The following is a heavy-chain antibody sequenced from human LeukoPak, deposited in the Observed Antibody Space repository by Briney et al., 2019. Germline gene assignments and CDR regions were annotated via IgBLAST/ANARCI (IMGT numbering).Heavy chain of an antibody. J-gene: IGHJ4*02. CDR2: ISYDGSNK. D-gene: IGHD3-10*01. V-gene: IGHV3-30-3*01. CDR3: ASSGY. Sequence: PGRSLRLSCAASGFTFSSYAMHWVRQAPGKGLEWVAVISYDGSNKYYADSVKGRFTISRDNSKNTLYLQMNSLRAEDTAVYYCASSGYWGQGTLVTVSS. CDR1: GFTFSSYA.